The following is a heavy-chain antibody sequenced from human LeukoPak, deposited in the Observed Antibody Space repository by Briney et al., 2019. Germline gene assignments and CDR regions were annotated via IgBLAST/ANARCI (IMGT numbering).Heavy chain of an antibody. Sequence: PGGSLRLSCAASGFTFSSYAMHWVRQAPGKGLEWVSHITASGTAMFYADSVKGRFTISRDNAKNSLYLQMNSLRDEDTAVYYCASSGSYRFEYWGQGTLVTVSS. CDR1: GFTFSSYA. D-gene: IGHD1-26*01. V-gene: IGHV3-48*02. CDR2: ITASGTAM. CDR3: ASSGSYRFEY. J-gene: IGHJ4*02.